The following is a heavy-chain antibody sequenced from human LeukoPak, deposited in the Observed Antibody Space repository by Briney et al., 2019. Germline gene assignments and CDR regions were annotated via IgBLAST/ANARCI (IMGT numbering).Heavy chain of an antibody. CDR1: GGSFSGYY. V-gene: IGHV4-34*01. Sequence: PSETLSLTCAVYGGSFSGYYWSWIRQPPGKGLEWIGEINHSGSTNYNPSLKSRVTISVDTSKNQFSLKLNSVTAADTAVYYCAKVGASEWSIVLGPVEYWGQGTLVTVSS. D-gene: IGHD2-8*01. CDR3: AKVGASEWSIVLGPVEY. CDR2: INHSGST. J-gene: IGHJ4*02.